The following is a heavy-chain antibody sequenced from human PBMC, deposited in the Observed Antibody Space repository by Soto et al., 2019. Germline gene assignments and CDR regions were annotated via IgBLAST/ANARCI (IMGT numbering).Heavy chain of an antibody. D-gene: IGHD3-3*01. J-gene: IGHJ4*02. CDR1: GYTFTSYG. Sequence: GASVKVSCKASGYTFTSYGISWVRQAPGQGLEWMGWISAYNGNTNYAQKLQGRVTMTTDTSTSTAYMELRSLRSDDTAVYYCARDPSITIFGVVIPFDYWGQGTLVTVSS. CDR3: ARDPSITIFGVVIPFDY. CDR2: ISAYNGNT. V-gene: IGHV1-18*01.